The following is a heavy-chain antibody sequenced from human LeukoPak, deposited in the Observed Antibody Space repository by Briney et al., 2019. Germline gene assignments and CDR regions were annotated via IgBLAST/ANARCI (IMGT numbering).Heavy chain of an antibody. CDR3: ATSYNNKFAPYDC. D-gene: IGHD5-24*01. J-gene: IGHJ4*02. CDR1: GVSITSYK. CDR2: ISTSGRT. V-gene: IGHV4-4*09. Sequence: SETLSLTCTVSGVSITSYKWSWLRQSPGKGLEWIGFISTSGRTDYNPSPTSRVSMSVDTSKSQVSLRLSSVTAEDTAVYYCATSYNNKFAPYDCWGQGILVTVSS.